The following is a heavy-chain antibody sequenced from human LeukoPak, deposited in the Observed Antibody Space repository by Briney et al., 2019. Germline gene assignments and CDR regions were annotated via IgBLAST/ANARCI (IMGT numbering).Heavy chain of an antibody. J-gene: IGHJ4*02. CDR3: ARGRGYCSGGSCYRSFDY. Sequence: ASVKVSCKASGYTFTSYDINWVRQATGQGLEWMGWMNPNSGNTGYAQKFQGRVTMTRNTSISTAYMELSSLRSEDTAVYYCARGRGYCSGGSCYRSFDYWGQGTLVTASS. CDR1: GYTFTSYD. V-gene: IGHV1-8*01. D-gene: IGHD2-15*01. CDR2: MNPNSGNT.